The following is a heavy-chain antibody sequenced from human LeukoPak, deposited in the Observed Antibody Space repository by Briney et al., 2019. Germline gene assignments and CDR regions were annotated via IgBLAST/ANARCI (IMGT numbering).Heavy chain of an antibody. CDR1: XXTVXXXX. D-gene: IGHD1-26*01. V-gene: IGHV3-66*01. CDR2: IYTXGXT. Sequence: GGSLRLSCAXSXXTVXXXXXXXXXXXXXXXXXWVSVIYTXGXTYYADSVEXRFTISRDNSKNTLYLQMNSLRAGDTAVYYCAMATWVGGLDYWGQGTLVTVSS. CDR3: AMATWVGGLDY. J-gene: IGHJ4*02.